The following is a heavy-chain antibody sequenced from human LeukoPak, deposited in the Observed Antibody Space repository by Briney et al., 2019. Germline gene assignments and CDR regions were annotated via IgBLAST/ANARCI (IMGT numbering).Heavy chain of an antibody. Sequence: SETLSLTCTVSGGSISSYYWSWIRQPPGKGLEWIGEINHSGSTNYNPSLKSRVTISVDTSKNQFSLKLSSVTAADTAVYYCARAGFLEWLLFDYWGQGTLVTVSS. V-gene: IGHV4-34*01. J-gene: IGHJ4*02. CDR2: INHSGST. D-gene: IGHD3-3*01. CDR1: GGSISSYY. CDR3: ARAGFLEWLLFDY.